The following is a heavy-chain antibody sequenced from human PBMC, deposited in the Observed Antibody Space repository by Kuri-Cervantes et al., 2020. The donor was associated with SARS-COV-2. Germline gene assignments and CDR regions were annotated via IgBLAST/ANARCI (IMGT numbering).Heavy chain of an antibody. V-gene: IGHV3-9*01. CDR3: TCSYTHLGIDY. D-gene: IGHD2-2*02. CDR2: ISWNGGSI. J-gene: IGHJ4*02. CDR1: GFTFDDYA. Sequence: GGSLRLSCAASGFTFDDYAMHWVRQAPGKGLEWVSGISWNGGSIGYADSVKGRFTISRDNAKNSLYLQMNSLRAEDTAVYYCTCSYTHLGIDYWGQGTLVTVSS.